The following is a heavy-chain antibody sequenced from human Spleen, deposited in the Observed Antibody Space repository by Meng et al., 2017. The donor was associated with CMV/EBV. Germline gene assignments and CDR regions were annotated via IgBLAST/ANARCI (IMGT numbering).Heavy chain of an antibody. V-gene: IGHV3-21*01. CDR2: ISSGSNYI. CDR1: GFTFSSYT. J-gene: IGHJ4*02. Sequence: GESLKISCAASGFTFSSYTMNWVRQAPGKGLEWVSSISSGSNYIYQADSLRGRFTISRDNAKNSLYLQMNSLRAEDTAVYYCARGGYSSSLFWIDWGQGALVTVSS. CDR3: ARGGYSSSLFWID. D-gene: IGHD3-3*01.